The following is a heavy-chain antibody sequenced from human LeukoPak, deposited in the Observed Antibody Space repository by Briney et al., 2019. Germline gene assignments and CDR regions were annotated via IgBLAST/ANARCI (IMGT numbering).Heavy chain of an antibody. V-gene: IGHV3-74*01. CDR2: IKGDGIST. J-gene: IGHJ4*02. CDR1: GFYFSSNW. D-gene: IGHD3-3*01. Sequence: GGSLRLSCAASGFYFSSNWMHWVRHAPGQGLVWVSRIKGDGISTSYADSVKGRFTISRDIAKNTLYLQMNSLRAEDTGVYYCAKDHYWSIDYWGRGTLVTVSS. CDR3: AKDHYWSIDY.